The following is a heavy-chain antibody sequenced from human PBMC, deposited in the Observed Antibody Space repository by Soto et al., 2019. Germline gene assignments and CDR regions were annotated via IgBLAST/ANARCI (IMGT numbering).Heavy chain of an antibody. V-gene: IGHV2-5*01. J-gene: IGHJ4*02. D-gene: IGHD6-13*01. CDR2: GYE. Sequence: SGSTLVNPTQTLTLTCTVSGFSLSTSGMTLGWIRQPPGKAPEWLALGYEYSPSLTSRLTFTKDTSKNQVVLTMTNMDPVDTATYYCTLRQDSSRGPIYWGQGILVTAPQ. CDR3: TLRQDSSRGPIY. CDR1: GFSLSTSGMT.